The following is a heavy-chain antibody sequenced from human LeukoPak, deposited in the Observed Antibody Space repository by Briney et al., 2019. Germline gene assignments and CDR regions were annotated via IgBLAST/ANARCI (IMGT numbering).Heavy chain of an antibody. CDR3: ARESYGSGHCAAFGI. CDR2: ISDDGSSE. CDR1: GFTFSNSV. V-gene: IGHV3-30*04. Sequence: PGGSLRLSCAASGFTFSNSVMHWVRQAPGKGLEWVAGISDDGSSEHYADSVKGRFTISRDNSDNTLYVQMNSLRVEGTAVYYCARESYGSGHCAAFGIWGQGTLVTVSS. D-gene: IGHD3-16*01. J-gene: IGHJ3*02.